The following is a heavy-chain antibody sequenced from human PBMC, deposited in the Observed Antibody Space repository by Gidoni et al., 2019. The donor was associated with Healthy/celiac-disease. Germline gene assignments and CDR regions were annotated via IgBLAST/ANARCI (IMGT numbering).Heavy chain of an antibody. J-gene: IGHJ6*02. V-gene: IGHV3-30-3*01. Sequence: QVQLVESGGGVVQPGRSLRPSCAASGFTFSSSAMHWVRRAPGKGLEWVAVISYDGSNKYYAGSVKGRFTISRDNSKNTLYLQMNSLRAEDTAVYYCARAETVDTARYYYYGMDVWGQGTTVTVSS. D-gene: IGHD5-18*01. CDR2: ISYDGSNK. CDR3: ARAETVDTARYYYYGMDV. CDR1: GFTFSSSA.